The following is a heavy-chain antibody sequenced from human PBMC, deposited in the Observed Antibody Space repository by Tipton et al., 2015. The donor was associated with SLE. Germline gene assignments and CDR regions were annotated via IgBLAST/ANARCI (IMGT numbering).Heavy chain of an antibody. J-gene: IGHJ6*02. CDR3: ARSRDYYYYGMDV. CDR2: IRSKAYGGTT. Sequence: GSLRLSCAASGFTFSNAWMSWVRQAPGKGLEWVGFIRSKAYGGTTEYAASVKGRFTISRDDSKSIAYLQMNSLRAEDTAVYYCARSRDYYYYGMDVWGQGTTVTVSS. CDR1: GFTFSNAW. V-gene: IGHV3-71*01.